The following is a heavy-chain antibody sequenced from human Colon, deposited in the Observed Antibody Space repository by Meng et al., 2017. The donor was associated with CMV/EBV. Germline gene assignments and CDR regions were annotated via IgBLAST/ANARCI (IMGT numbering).Heavy chain of an antibody. CDR2: IHHDGGT. CDR1: GGYFSGYH. Sequence: DVSGGYFSGYHWSWIRQTPGKGLEWIGEIHHDGGTNYSPSLESRVTISVDTSKNQFSLTLTSVTAADTALYYCARGLEKEWPTANYWGQGTLVTVSS. J-gene: IGHJ4*02. D-gene: IGHD3-3*01. V-gene: IGHV4-34*01. CDR3: ARGLEKEWPTANY.